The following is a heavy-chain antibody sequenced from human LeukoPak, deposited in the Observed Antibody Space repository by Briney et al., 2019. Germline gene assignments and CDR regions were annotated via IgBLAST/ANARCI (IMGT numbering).Heavy chain of an antibody. CDR1: GFTFSSYS. Sequence: TGGSLRLSCAASGFTFSSYSMNWVRQAPGKGLEWVSSISSSSSYIYYADSVKGRFTISRDNAKNSLYLQMNSLRAEDTAAFYCARGGGEVDYWGQGTLVTVSS. J-gene: IGHJ4*02. CDR2: ISSSSSYI. CDR3: ARGGGEVDY. V-gene: IGHV3-21*01. D-gene: IGHD3-16*01.